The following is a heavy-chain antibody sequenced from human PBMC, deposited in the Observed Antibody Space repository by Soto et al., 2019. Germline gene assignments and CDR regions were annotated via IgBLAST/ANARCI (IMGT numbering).Heavy chain of an antibody. V-gene: IGHV4-61*01. CDR2: IYYSGST. J-gene: IGHJ5*02. Sequence: PSETLSLTCTVSGGSVSSGSYYWSWIRQPPGKGLEWIGYIYYSGSTNYNPSLKSRVTISVDTSKNQFSLKLSSVTAADTAVYYCARALAVAGSVWFDPWGQGTLVT. D-gene: IGHD6-19*01. CDR1: GGSVSSGSYY. CDR3: ARALAVAGSVWFDP.